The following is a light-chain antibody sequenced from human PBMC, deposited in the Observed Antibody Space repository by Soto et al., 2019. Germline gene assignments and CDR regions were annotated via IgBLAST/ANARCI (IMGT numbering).Light chain of an antibody. CDR2: GVS. Sequence: EIVLTQSPGTLSLSPGERATLSCRASQSVSSNYLAWYQQKPGQAPRLLIYGVSSRVTGIPDRFSGSGSGTDFPLTISRLEPEDFAVYYCEQYGSSSTWTFGQGTKVEIK. J-gene: IGKJ1*01. CDR3: EQYGSSSTWT. V-gene: IGKV3-20*01. CDR1: QSVSSNY.